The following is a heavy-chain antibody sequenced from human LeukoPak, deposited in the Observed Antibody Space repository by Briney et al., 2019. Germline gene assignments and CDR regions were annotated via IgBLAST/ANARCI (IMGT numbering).Heavy chain of an antibody. Sequence: PGGSLRLSCAASGLTFSNYWMSWVRQGPGKGLEWVANIKHDGSEKYYIDSVKGRFTISRDNAKNSVYLQMNSLRAEDTAVYYCASIEYSSSDYYYYYMDVWGKGTTVTVSS. J-gene: IGHJ6*03. V-gene: IGHV3-7*01. D-gene: IGHD6-6*01. CDR2: IKHDGSEK. CDR1: GLTFSNYW. CDR3: ASIEYSSSDYYYYYMDV.